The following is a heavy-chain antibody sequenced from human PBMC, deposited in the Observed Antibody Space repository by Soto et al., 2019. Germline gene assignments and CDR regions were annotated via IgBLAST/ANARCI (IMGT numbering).Heavy chain of an antibody. CDR3: AREQNCSGGSCYPGYYYYGMDV. J-gene: IGHJ6*02. V-gene: IGHV1-69*13. Sequence: SVKVSCKASGGTFSSYAISWVRQAPGQGLEWMGGIIPIFGTANYAQKFQGRVTITADESTSTAYMELSSLRSEDTAVYYCAREQNCSGGSCYPGYYYYGMDVWSQGTTVTVSS. CDR2: IIPIFGTA. D-gene: IGHD2-15*01. CDR1: GGTFSSYA.